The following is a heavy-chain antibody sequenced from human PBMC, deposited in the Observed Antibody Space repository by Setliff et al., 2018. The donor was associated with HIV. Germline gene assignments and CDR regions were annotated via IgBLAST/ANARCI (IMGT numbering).Heavy chain of an antibody. CDR2: IFYSGST. CDR1: GGSISSGGYY. CDR3: ARGESGYSSSWYPLPFDY. V-gene: IGHV4-31*03. J-gene: IGHJ4*02. Sequence: PSETLSLTCTVSGGSISSGGYYWSWIRQHPGRGLECIGYIFYSGSTYYNPSLKSRVTISLDTSENQFSLKLSSVTAADTAVYYCARGESGYSSSWYPLPFDYWGQGTLVTVSS. D-gene: IGHD6-13*01.